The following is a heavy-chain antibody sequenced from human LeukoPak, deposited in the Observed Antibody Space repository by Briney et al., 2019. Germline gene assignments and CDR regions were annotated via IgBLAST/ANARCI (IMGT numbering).Heavy chain of an antibody. D-gene: IGHD7-27*01. CDR1: GGSVSSSSYY. J-gene: IGHJ5*01. CDR2: ISYSGTN. CDR3: ASLGTLRS. Sequence: SETLSLTCTVSGGSVSSSSYYWGWIRHPPGKGLEWIGSISYSGTNYNNPSLKSRVSISIDTSKKQFSVKLTSVTAADTAIYYCASLGTLRSWGDGTLVTVSS. V-gene: IGHV4-39*01.